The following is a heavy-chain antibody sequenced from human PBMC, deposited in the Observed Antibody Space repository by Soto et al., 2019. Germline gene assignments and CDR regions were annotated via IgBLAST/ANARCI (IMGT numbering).Heavy chain of an antibody. CDR1: GFPRISYN. Sequence: AVKVNCADSGFPRISYNMHWVRQAPGKGLEWVAVVSHDGRNTHYADSVKGRFTISRDSSKNTVSLEMTSLRAEDTAVYYCAKGGRQWLVTSDFNYWGQGALVTVSS. D-gene: IGHD6-19*01. J-gene: IGHJ4*02. CDR2: VSHDGRNT. CDR3: AKGGRQWLVTSDFNY. V-gene: IGHV3-30*18.